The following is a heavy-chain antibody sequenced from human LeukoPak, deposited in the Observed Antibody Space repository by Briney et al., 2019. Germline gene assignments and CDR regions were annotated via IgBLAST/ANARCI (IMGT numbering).Heavy chain of an antibody. J-gene: IGHJ6*03. D-gene: IGHD6-6*01. CDR2: ISYDGSHK. Sequence: PGGSLRLSCAASGFTFSSYAMHWVRQAPGKGLEWVAVISYDGSHKYYADSVKGRFTISRDNSKNTLYLQMNSLRAEDTAVYYCAKARREYSSSARFGESYYYYYMDVWGKGTTVTVSS. CDR3: AKARREYSSSARFGESYYYYYMDV. CDR1: GFTFSSYA. V-gene: IGHV3-30-3*01.